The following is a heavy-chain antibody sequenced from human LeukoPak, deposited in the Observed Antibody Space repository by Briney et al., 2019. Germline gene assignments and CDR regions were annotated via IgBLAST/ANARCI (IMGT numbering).Heavy chain of an antibody. D-gene: IGHD3-16*02. CDR2: IYHSGST. Sequence: SETLSLTCPVSGDTVNTRRYYWGWIRQPPGKGLEWIGSIYHSGSTYYEPSLRSRVTISIDTSRNQFSLNLTSVTTADTALYFCARRDIVEGGFDYWGQGTLVTVSS. CDR1: GDTVNTRRYY. CDR3: ARRDIVEGGFDY. V-gene: IGHV4-39*01. J-gene: IGHJ4*02.